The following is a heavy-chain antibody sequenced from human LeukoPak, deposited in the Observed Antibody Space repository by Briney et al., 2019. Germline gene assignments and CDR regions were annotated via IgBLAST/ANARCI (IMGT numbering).Heavy chain of an antibody. CDR3: AKDEYGYSSFFDY. V-gene: IGHV3-30*02. J-gene: IGHJ4*02. CDR2: IWYDGSNK. D-gene: IGHD6-19*01. Sequence: GGSLRLSCAASGFTFSSYGMHWVRQAPGKGLEGVAVIWYDGSNKYYADSVKGRFTISRDNSKNTLYLQMNSLRAEDTAVYYCAKDEYGYSSFFDYWGQGTLVTVSS. CDR1: GFTFSSYG.